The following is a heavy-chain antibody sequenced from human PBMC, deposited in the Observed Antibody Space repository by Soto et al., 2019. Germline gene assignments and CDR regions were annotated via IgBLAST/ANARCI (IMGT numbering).Heavy chain of an antibody. CDR3: ERELGYCSGGSCFPCDY. CDR1: GFTFSSYS. D-gene: IGHD2-15*01. J-gene: IGHJ4*02. CDR2: ISSSSSTI. V-gene: IGHV3-48*02. Sequence: EVQLVESGGGLVQPGGSLRLSCAASGFTFSSYSMNWVRQAPGKGLEWVSYISSSSSTIYYAASVKGRFTISRDNAKNSLYLQSNSLREEDTAVYYCERELGYCSGGSCFPCDYWGQGTLVTVSS.